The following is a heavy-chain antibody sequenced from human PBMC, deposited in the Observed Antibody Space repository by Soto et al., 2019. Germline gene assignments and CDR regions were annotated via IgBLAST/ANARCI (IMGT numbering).Heavy chain of an antibody. CDR1: GGSFSGYY. CDR3: ARGGGSYYLDY. Sequence: SETLSLTCAVYGGSFSGYYWSWIRQPPGKGLEWIGEIYLGGSTNYNPSLKSRVTISVDTSKSQFSLKLSSVTAADTTVYYCARGGGSYYLDYWGQETLVTVSS. D-gene: IGHD1-26*01. J-gene: IGHJ4*02. V-gene: IGHV4-34*01. CDR2: IYLGGST.